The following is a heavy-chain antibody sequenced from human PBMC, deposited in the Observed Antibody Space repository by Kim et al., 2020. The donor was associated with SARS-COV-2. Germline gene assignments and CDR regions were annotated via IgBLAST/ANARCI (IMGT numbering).Heavy chain of an antibody. CDR1: GDTFNTYG. Sequence: SVKFSCKASGDTFNTYGISWVRQAPGQGLEWLGGMIPIFGTSRYAQKFQGRVTMTADKFTSTAYMDLSSLRSEDTAVYYCATTVFGGSNSRYYFDFWGQGTLVTVSS. CDR3: ATTVFGGSNSRYYFDF. CDR2: MIPIFGTS. V-gene: IGHV1-69*06. D-gene: IGHD3-3*01. J-gene: IGHJ4*02.